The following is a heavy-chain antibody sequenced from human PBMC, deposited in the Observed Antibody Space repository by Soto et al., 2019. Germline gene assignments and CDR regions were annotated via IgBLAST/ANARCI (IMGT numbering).Heavy chain of an antibody. V-gene: IGHV1-18*01. D-gene: IGHD3-10*01. J-gene: IGHJ4*02. CDR3: AREGLGSDYYGSGSPGRYFDY. CDR1: GYTFTSYG. Sequence: ASVKVSCKASGYTFTSYGISWVRQAPAQGLEWMGWISAYNGNTNYAQKLQGRVTMTTDTSTSQVYMELRRLRSDDTAVYYCAREGLGSDYYGSGSPGRYFDYWGQGTLVTVSS. CDR2: ISAYNGNT.